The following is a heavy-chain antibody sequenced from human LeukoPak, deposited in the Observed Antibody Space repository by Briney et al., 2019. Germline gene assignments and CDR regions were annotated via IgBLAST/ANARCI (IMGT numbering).Heavy chain of an antibody. CDR1: GGSISSYY. CDR2: IYYRGST. V-gene: IGHV4-59*12. D-gene: IGHD1-26*01. CDR3: AREREQLDY. Sequence: SETLSLTCTVSGGSISSYYWSWIRQPPGKGLEWIGYIYYRGSTNYNPSLKSRVTMSVDTSKNQFSLKLSSVTAADTAVYYCAREREQLDYWGQGTLVTVSS. J-gene: IGHJ4*02.